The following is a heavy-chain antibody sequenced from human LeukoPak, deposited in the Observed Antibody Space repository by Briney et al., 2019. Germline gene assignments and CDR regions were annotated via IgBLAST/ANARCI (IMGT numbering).Heavy chain of an antibody. Sequence: PGGSLRLSCAASGFTFSSYWMHWVRQAPGKGLVWVSRFNSDGSSTSYADSVKGRFTISRDNAKNTLYLQMNSLRAEDTAVYYCAAQQHRSFYYWGQGTLVTVSS. CDR2: FNSDGSST. CDR1: GFTFSSYW. CDR3: AAQQHRSFYY. V-gene: IGHV3-74*01. J-gene: IGHJ4*02. D-gene: IGHD6-13*01.